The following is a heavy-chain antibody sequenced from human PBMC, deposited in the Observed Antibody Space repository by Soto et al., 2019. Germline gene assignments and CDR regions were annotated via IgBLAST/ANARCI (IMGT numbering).Heavy chain of an antibody. Sequence: GGSLRLSCAASVFTFSSYDMHWVRQATGKGLEWVSAIGTAGDTYYPGSVKGRFTISRENAKNSLYLQMNSLKAGDTAVYYCARGARRFLEWLSYMDVWGKGTTVTVSS. V-gene: IGHV3-13*01. J-gene: IGHJ6*03. CDR1: VFTFSSYD. CDR3: ARGARRFLEWLSYMDV. CDR2: IGTAGDT. D-gene: IGHD3-3*01.